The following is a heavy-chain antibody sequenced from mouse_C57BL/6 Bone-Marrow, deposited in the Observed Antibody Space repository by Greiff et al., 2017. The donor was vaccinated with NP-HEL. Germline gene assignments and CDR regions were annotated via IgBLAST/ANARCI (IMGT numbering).Heavy chain of an antibody. CDR2: INPSNGGT. V-gene: IGHV1-53*01. J-gene: IGHJ4*01. CDR3: ARETPGSSYYAMDY. CDR1: GYTFTSYW. D-gene: IGHD1-1*01. Sequence: QVQLQPPGTELVKPGASVKLSCKASGYTFTSYWMHWVKQRPGQGLEWIGNINPSNGGTNYNEKFKSKATLTVDKSSSTAYMQLSSLTSEDAAVYYCARETPGSSYYAMDYWGQGTSVTVSS.